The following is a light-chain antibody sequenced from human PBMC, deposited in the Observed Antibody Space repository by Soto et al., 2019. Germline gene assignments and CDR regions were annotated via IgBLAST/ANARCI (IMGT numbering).Light chain of an antibody. V-gene: IGLV2-8*01. CDR1: SSDDGAYNY. CDR2: EVT. CDR3: ISYVGSSPV. Sequence: QSALTQAPSASGSPGQSVVISCTGTSSDDGAYNYVSWYQQHPGKAPKLLVYEVTKRPSGVPDRFSGSKSGNTASLTVSGLQPEDEADYYCISYVGSSPVFGGGTQLTVL. J-gene: IGLJ2*01.